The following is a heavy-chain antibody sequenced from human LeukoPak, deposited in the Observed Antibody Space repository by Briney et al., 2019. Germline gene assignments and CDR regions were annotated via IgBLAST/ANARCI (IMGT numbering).Heavy chain of an antibody. D-gene: IGHD6-6*01. V-gene: IGHV3-21*01. CDR3: ARQAGSSSGG. J-gene: IGHJ4*02. Sequence: GGSLRLSCPPSGFTFSSYSMNWARQAPGKGLEWVSSISSSSSYIYYADSVKGRFTISRDNAKNSLYLQMNSLRAEDTAVYYCARQAGSSSGGWGQGTLVTVSS. CDR2: ISSSSSYI. CDR1: GFTFSSYS.